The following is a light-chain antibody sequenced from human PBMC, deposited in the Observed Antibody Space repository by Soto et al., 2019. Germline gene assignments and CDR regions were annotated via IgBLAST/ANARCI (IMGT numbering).Light chain of an antibody. CDR3: QQYHNWPPQYT. J-gene: IGKJ2*01. Sequence: EIVMTQSPASLSVSPGDGATLSCRASQSVASNVAWYQQKPGQGPRLLIHGASNRAVGVPARFSGSGSGTDFTLTISSLQSGDFAVYYCQQYHNWPPQYTFGQGTKLQIK. CDR2: GAS. CDR1: QSVASN. V-gene: IGKV3-15*01.